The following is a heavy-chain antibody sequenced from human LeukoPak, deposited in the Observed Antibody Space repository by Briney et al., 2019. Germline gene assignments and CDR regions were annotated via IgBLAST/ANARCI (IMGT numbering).Heavy chain of an antibody. CDR1: GDSINTRSYY. CDR3: ARWGLSHGRFDY. CDR2: IYHSGST. D-gene: IGHD2-21*01. V-gene: IGHV4-39*02. Sequence: SETLSLTCIVSGDSINTRSYYWGWIRQSPGKGLEWIANIYHSGSTYYDPSLKSRVTISIDTSKNHFYLNLTSVTAADTAAYYCARWGLSHGRFDYWGRGVLVTVSS. J-gene: IGHJ4*02.